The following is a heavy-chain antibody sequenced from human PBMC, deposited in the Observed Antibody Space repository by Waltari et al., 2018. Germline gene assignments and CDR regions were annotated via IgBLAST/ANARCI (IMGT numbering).Heavy chain of an antibody. CDR2: INPNSGGT. J-gene: IGHJ4*02. D-gene: IGHD5-12*01. CDR3: ASSLSDIVAPGFDY. CDR1: GYTFTGYY. V-gene: IGHV1-2*02. Sequence: QVQLVQSGAEVKKPGASVKVSCKASGYTFTGYYMHWVRQAPGQGLEWMGWINPNSGGTNYAQKLQGRVTMTRDTSISTAYMELSRLRSDDTAVYYCASSLSDIVAPGFDYWGQGTLVTVSS.